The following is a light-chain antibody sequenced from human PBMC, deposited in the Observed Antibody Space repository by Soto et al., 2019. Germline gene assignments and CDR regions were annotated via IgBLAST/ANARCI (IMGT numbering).Light chain of an antibody. CDR3: QQRSNWPPNT. Sequence: EIVLTQSPATLSLSPGERATLSCRASQSVSSYLAWYQQKPGQAPRLLIYGASNRATGIPARFSGSGSGTDFTLTISSLEPEDFAVYYCQQRSNWPPNTFGQGTKLEIK. CDR2: GAS. CDR1: QSVSSY. J-gene: IGKJ2*01. V-gene: IGKV3-11*01.